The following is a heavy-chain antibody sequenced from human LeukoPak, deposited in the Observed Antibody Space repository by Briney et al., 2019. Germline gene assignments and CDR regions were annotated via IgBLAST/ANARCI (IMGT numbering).Heavy chain of an antibody. CDR1: GFTFSSHA. D-gene: IGHD4-17*01. Sequence: GGSLRLSCAASGFTFSSHAVHWVRQAPGKGLEWVAVISNDGNNKYYGDSVKGRFTISRDNSKNTLYLQMNSLRAVDTAVYYCARAGRADGDYHYFDYWGQGTLVTVSS. CDR3: ARAGRADGDYHYFDY. CDR2: ISNDGNNK. J-gene: IGHJ4*02. V-gene: IGHV3-30*04.